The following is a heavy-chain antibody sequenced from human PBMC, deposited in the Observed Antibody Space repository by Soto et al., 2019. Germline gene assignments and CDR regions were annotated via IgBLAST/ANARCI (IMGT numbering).Heavy chain of an antibody. V-gene: IGHV3-53*02. CDR3: ARTSPAGGDFWSGQGWFDP. J-gene: IGHJ5*02. Sequence: EVQLVETGGDLIQPGGSLSLSCAASGFTVRNSFMSWIRKPPGKGLEWISVIYSGDNTFYADSVKCRFIISRDNSKNTLYLHMNSLRAEDTAVYYCARTSPAGGDFWSGQGWFDPWGQGTLVSVSS. D-gene: IGHD3-3*01. CDR2: IYSGDNT. CDR1: GFTVRNSF.